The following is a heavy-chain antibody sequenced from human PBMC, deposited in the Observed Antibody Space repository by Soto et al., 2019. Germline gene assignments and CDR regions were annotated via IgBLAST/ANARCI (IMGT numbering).Heavy chain of an antibody. V-gene: IGHV2-5*02. Sequence: SGPTLVNPTQTLTLTCTFSGFSLTSNDVGVGWIRQPPGKALEWLALIYWDDDKRYSPSLKSRLTITKDTSKNQVVLRMTNMDPVDTATYYCAHSRYSRSSFDYWGQGTLVTVSS. CDR2: IYWDDDK. CDR1: GFSLTSNDVG. J-gene: IGHJ4*02. CDR3: AHSRYSRSSFDY. D-gene: IGHD6-6*01.